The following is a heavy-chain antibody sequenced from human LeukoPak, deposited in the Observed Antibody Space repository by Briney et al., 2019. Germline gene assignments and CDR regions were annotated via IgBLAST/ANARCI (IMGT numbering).Heavy chain of an antibody. D-gene: IGHD5-18*01. CDR2: ISWDGGST. Sequence: QPGGSLRLSCAASGFTFDDYTMHWVRQAPGKGLEWVSLISWDGGSTYYADSVKGRFTISRDNSKNSLYLQMNSLRTEDTALYYCAKERKSWILGYMDVWGKGTTVTVSS. J-gene: IGHJ6*03. CDR1: GFTFDDYT. V-gene: IGHV3-43*01. CDR3: AKERKSWILGYMDV.